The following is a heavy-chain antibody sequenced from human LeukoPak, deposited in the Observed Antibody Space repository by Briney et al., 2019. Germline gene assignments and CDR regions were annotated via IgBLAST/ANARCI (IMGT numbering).Heavy chain of an antibody. J-gene: IGHJ4*02. D-gene: IGHD2-2*01. CDR1: GYSFTNYW. CDR3: ARRSLSSTSSFFDY. CDR2: IYPGDSDT. Sequence: GESLKISCKASGYSFTNYWMGWVRQMPGKGLEWKGIIYPGDSDTRYSPSFQGQVTISADKSISTAYLQWSSLKASDTAMYYCARRSLSSTSSFFDYWGQGTLVTVSS. V-gene: IGHV5-51*01.